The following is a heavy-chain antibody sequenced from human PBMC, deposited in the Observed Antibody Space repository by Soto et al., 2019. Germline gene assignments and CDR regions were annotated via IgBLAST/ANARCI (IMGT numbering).Heavy chain of an antibody. CDR2: ISSSSSYI. J-gene: IGHJ3*02. D-gene: IGHD2-2*01. CDR1: GVTCSSYS. CDR3: ARVGGGYQLLHAFDI. Sequence: PGGSLRLSCAASGVTCSSYSMNWVRQAPGKGLEWVSSISSSSSYIYYADSVKGRFTISRDNAKNSLYLQMNSLRAEDTAVYYCARVGGGYQLLHAFDIWGQGTMVTVSS. V-gene: IGHV3-21*01.